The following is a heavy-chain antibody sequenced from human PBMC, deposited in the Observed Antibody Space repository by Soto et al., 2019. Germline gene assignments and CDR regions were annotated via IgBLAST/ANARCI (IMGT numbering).Heavy chain of an antibody. Sequence: QVQLVESGGGVVQPGGSLRLSCAASGFTFSSFTMYWVRQAPGKGLEWVALVLNDEKNKYYADSVRGRFTISRDDSKNTLYLQMNSLRTEDTAVYYCATYDPVGANDYWGQGTLVTVSS. CDR1: GFTFSSFT. V-gene: IGHV3-30*04. D-gene: IGHD3-16*01. J-gene: IGHJ4*02. CDR2: VLNDEKNK. CDR3: ATYDPVGANDY.